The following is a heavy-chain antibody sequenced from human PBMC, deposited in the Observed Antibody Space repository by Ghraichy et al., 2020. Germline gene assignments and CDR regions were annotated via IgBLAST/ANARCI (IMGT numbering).Heavy chain of an antibody. CDR1: GGSFSDYY. J-gene: IGHJ6*02. CDR2: INHSGST. Sequence: SETLSLTCAVYGGSFSDYYWSWIRQTPEKGLEWVGEINHSGSTNYNPSLKSRVTISVDTSKNQFSLKLSSVTAADTAVYYCARGGTGSYTSPDYYYYGMDVWGQGTTVTVSS. CDR3: ARGGTGSYTSPDYYYYGMDV. D-gene: IGHD1-26*01. V-gene: IGHV4-34*01.